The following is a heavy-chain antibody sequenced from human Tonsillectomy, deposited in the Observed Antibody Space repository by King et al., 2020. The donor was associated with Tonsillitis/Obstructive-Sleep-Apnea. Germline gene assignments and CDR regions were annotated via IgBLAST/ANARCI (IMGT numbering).Heavy chain of an antibody. CDR2: INTNTGNP. V-gene: IGHV7-4-1*02. CDR3: ARDYCSGGSCYYYYMDV. D-gene: IGHD2-15*01. CDR1: GYTFTTYA. Sequence: HVQLVESGSELKKPGASVTVSCTASGYTFTTYAMNWVRQAPGQGLEWMGWINTNTGNPTYAQGFTGRFVFSLDTSVSTAYLQISSLKAEDTAVYYCARDYCSGGSCYYYYMDVWGKGTTVTVSS. J-gene: IGHJ6*03.